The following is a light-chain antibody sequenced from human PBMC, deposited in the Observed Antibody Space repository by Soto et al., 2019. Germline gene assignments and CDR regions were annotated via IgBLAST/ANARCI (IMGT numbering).Light chain of an antibody. CDR2: DAS. V-gene: IGKV3D-15*01. CDR3: QQYNNWPWT. CDR1: QSVSSY. Sequence: EIMLTQSPATLSLYPGERATLSCRASQSVSSYLAWYQQKPGQGPRLLIYDASTRATGIPARFSGSGSGTDFTLTISSLQSEDFAVYYCQQYNNWPWTFGQGTKV. J-gene: IGKJ1*01.